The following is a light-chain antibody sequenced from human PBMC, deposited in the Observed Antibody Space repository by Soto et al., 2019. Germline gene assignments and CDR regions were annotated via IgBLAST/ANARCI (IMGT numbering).Light chain of an antibody. CDR1: SSDVGGYNY. CDR3: CSYAGIDPVV. CDR2: DVT. V-gene: IGLV2-11*01. J-gene: IGLJ2*01. Sequence: QSALTQPRSVSGSPGQSVTMSCTGTSSDVGGYNYVSWYQQHPGKAPKLMIYDVTDRPSGVPDRFSGSKSGNTASLTISGLQAEDEADYYCCSYAGIDPVVFGGGTKVTVL.